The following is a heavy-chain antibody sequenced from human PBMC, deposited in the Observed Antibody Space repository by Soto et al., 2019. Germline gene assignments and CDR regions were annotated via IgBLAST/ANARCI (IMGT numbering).Heavy chain of an antibody. V-gene: IGHV4-31*03. Sequence: QVQLQESGPGLVKPSQTLSLTCTVSGGSISSGGYYWSWIRQHPGKGLEWIGYIYYSGSTYYNPSLKSRVTISVDTSKNQFSLKLSSVTAADTAVYYCARDVAAAASSTYFDYWGQGTLVTVSS. CDR2: IYYSGST. J-gene: IGHJ4*02. CDR3: ARDVAAAASSTYFDY. CDR1: GGSISSGGYY. D-gene: IGHD6-13*01.